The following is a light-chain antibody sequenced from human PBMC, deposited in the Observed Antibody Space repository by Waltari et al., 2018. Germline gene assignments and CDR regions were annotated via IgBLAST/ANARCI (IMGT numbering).Light chain of an antibody. V-gene: IGLV2-8*01. CDR3: SSKGGSNNLV. J-gene: IGLJ3*02. CDR2: EVS. Sequence: QSALTQPPSASGSPGQSVTIPCTGTSSDVGSYTSVSWFQQHPGKAPKPIIYEVSKRPAGVPGRFAGSKAGNTASRTVSGLQAEDEADYYCSSKGGSNNLVFGGGTKLTVL. CDR1: SSDVGSYTS.